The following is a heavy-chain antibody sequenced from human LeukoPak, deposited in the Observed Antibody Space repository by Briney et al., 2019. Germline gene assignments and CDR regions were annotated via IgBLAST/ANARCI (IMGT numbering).Heavy chain of an antibody. CDR1: GFTFSSYW. D-gene: IGHD6-19*01. V-gene: IGHV3-23*01. CDR3: AKMEHSGWYNY. J-gene: IGHJ4*02. Sequence: GGSLRLSCAASGFTFSSYWMHWVRQAPGKGLEWVSAISGSGGSTYYADSVKGRFTISRDNSKNTLYLQMNSLRAEDTAVYYCAKMEHSGWYNYWGQGTLVTVSS. CDR2: ISGSGGST.